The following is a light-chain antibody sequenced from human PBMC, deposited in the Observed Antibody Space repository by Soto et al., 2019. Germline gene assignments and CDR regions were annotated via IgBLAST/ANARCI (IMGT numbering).Light chain of an antibody. CDR3: QQSYSTPPT. CDR2: GTS. Sequence: DIQMTQSPSSLSASVGDRVTLTCRASQSIYNYLNWYQQKPGKAPKVLIYGTSDLQSGDPSRFSGSGSGTDFTLTITSLQPEDFATYYCQQSYSTPPTFGQGTRLEIK. J-gene: IGKJ5*01. V-gene: IGKV1-39*01. CDR1: QSIYNY.